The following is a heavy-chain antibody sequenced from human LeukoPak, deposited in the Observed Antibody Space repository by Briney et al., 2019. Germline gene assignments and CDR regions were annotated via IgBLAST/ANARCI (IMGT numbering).Heavy chain of an antibody. J-gene: IGHJ5*02. V-gene: IGHV4-61*02. CDR3: ARGRGLGFGESSWFDP. CDR2: IYTSGST. Sequence: PSETLSLTCTVSGGSISSGSYYWSWIRQPAGKGLEWIGRIYTSGSTNYNPSLKSRVTISVDTSKNQFSLKLSSVTAADTAVYYCARGRGLGFGESSWFDPWGQGILVTVSS. D-gene: IGHD3-10*01. CDR1: GGSISSGSYY.